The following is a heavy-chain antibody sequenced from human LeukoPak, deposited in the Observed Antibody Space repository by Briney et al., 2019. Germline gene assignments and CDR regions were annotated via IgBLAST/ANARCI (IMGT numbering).Heavy chain of an antibody. CDR3: AREGGVRDVFDI. Sequence: GGSLRLSCAASGFSFSSYSMNWVRQAPGRGLEWVSSISRTSSYIYYADSVKGRFTISRDNAKNSLYLQMNSLRAEDTAVYYCAREGGVRDVFDIWGQGTMVTVSS. D-gene: IGHD3-10*01. CDR2: ISRTSSYI. V-gene: IGHV3-21*01. J-gene: IGHJ3*02. CDR1: GFSFSSYS.